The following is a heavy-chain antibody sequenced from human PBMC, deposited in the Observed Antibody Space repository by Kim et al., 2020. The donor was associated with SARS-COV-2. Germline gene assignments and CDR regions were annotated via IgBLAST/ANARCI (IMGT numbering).Heavy chain of an antibody. CDR2: IIPILGIA. V-gene: IGHV1-69*04. Sequence: SVKVSCKASGGTFSSYAISWVRQAPGQGLEWMGRIIPILGIANYAQKFQGRVTITADKSTSTAYMELSSLRSEDTAVYYCARGISIAVAGPVWLNWFDPWGQGTLVTVSS. D-gene: IGHD6-19*01. J-gene: IGHJ5*02. CDR3: ARGISIAVAGPVWLNWFDP. CDR1: GGTFSSYA.